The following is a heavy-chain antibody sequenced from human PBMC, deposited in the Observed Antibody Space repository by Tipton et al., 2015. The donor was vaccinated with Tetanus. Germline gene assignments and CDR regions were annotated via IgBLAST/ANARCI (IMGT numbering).Heavy chain of an antibody. V-gene: IGHV4-31*03. J-gene: IGHJ2*01. CDR1: GGSISSGAYY. CDR2: IYYSGST. Sequence: TLSLTCTVSGGSISSGAYYWSWIRQHPGKGLEWIGYIYYSGSTFYNPSLKSRVTISVDTSKNQFSLKLSSVTAADTAVYYCARTQPIGWYLDLWGRGTLLTVSS. CDR3: ARTQPIGWYLDL. D-gene: IGHD1-1*01.